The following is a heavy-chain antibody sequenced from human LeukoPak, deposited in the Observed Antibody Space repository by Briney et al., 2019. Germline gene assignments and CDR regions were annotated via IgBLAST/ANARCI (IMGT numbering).Heavy chain of an antibody. D-gene: IGHD2-15*01. V-gene: IGHV4-59*08. CDR1: GGSFSSDF. CDR3: ARQERQGCSGGSCPYAFDI. J-gene: IGHJ3*02. Sequence: SETLSLTCTVSGGSFSSDFWSWIRQPPGKGLEWIGYFFYTGRTNYNPSLKSRVTISVDTSKNQFSLRLSSVTAADTAVYYCARQERQGCSGGSCPYAFDIWGQGTMVTVSS. CDR2: FFYTGRT.